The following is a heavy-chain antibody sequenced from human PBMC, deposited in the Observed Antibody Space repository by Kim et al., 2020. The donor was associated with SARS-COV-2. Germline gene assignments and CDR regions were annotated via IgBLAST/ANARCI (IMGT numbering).Heavy chain of an antibody. J-gene: IGHJ6*02. D-gene: IGHD6-13*01. Sequence: GGSLRLSCAASGFTFSSYSMNWVRQAPGKGLEWVSSISSSSSYIYYADSVKGRFTISRDNAKNSLYLQMNSLRAEDTAVYYCARDIAQYSSSRPYYYYGMDVWGQGTTVTVSS. CDR2: ISSSSSYI. V-gene: IGHV3-21*01. CDR1: GFTFSSYS. CDR3: ARDIAQYSSSRPYYYYGMDV.